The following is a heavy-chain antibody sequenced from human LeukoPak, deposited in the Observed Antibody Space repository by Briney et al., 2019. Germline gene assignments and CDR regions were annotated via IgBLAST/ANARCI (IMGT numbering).Heavy chain of an antibody. J-gene: IGHJ6*02. V-gene: IGHV4-39*01. D-gene: IGHD2-2*02. CDR2: IYYSGST. CDR3: ARHGAGYCSSTSCYTGGYYYYYGMDV. Sequence: PSETLSLTCTVSGGSISSSSYYWGWIRQPPGKGLEWIGSIYYSGSTYYNPSLKRRVTISVDTSKNQFSLKLSSVTAADTAVYYCARHGAGYCSSTSCYTGGYYYYYGMDVWGQGTTVTVSS. CDR1: GGSISSSSYY.